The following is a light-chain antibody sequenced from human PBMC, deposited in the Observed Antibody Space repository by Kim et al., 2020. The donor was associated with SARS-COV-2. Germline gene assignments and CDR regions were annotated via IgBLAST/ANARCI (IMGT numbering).Light chain of an antibody. CDR1: QFISFW. J-gene: IGKJ1*01. CDR2: KAS. CDR3: QQYDSYSWT. V-gene: IGKV1-5*03. Sequence: ASGEDRVTFTWRASQFISFWLAWYQQKPGKAPKLLIYKASVLESGVPSRFSGSGSGTEFALSISGLQPDDFATYYCQQYDSYSWTFRQGTKVDIK.